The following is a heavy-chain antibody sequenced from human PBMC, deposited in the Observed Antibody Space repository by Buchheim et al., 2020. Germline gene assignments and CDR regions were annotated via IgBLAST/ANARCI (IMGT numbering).Heavy chain of an antibody. V-gene: IGHV3-74*01. CDR2: INSDGSSV. Sequence: EVQLVESGGGLVQPGGSLRLSCAASRFIFSSNWMHWVRQAPGKGLVWVSRINSDGSSVFYADSVKGRFTISRDNAKHTLYLQMNSLRAEDTAVYYCARGGDDYGDYYGLDVWGQGTT. D-gene: IGHD4-17*01. CDR3: ARGGDDYGDYYGLDV. J-gene: IGHJ6*02. CDR1: RFIFSSNW.